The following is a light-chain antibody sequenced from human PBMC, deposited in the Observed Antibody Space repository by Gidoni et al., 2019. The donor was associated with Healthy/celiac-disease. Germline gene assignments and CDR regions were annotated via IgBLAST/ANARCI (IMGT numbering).Light chain of an antibody. J-gene: IGKJ2*01. CDR2: DAS. Sequence: DIVLTQSPASLSLSPGARATLSCRASQSVSSYLAWYPQQPGQAPTLLIYDASNRATGIPARFSGSGSATDFTLTIISLEPEDVAVYYCQQRSNWPPYTFGQGTKLEIK. CDR1: QSVSSY. V-gene: IGKV3-11*01. CDR3: QQRSNWPPYT.